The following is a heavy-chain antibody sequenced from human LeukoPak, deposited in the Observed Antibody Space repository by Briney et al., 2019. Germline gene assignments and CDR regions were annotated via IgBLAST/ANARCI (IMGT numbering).Heavy chain of an antibody. V-gene: IGHV3-33*01. J-gene: IGHJ3*02. CDR1: GFTFSSYG. Sequence: GGSLRLSCAASGFTFSSYGMHWVRQAPGKGLEWVAVIWYDGGNDYYANSVKGRFAISRDNSKNTLYLQMNSLRAEDTAVYFCARKNTQDAFDIWGQGTMVTVSS. CDR3: ARKNTQDAFDI. CDR2: IWYDGGND. D-gene: IGHD2-15*01.